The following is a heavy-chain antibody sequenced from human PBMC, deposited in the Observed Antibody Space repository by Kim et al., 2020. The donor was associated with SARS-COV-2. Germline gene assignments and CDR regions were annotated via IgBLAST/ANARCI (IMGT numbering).Heavy chain of an antibody. Sequence: ASVKVSCKASGYTFTSSGISWVRQAPGQGLEWMGWISAYNGNTNYAQKLQGRVTMTTDTSTSTAYMELRTLRSDDTAVYYCAREYDFWSGYEYYYGMDVWGQGTTVTVSS. CDR2: ISAYNGNT. D-gene: IGHD3-3*01. J-gene: IGHJ6*02. CDR1: GYTFTSSG. CDR3: AREYDFWSGYEYYYGMDV. V-gene: IGHV1-18*04.